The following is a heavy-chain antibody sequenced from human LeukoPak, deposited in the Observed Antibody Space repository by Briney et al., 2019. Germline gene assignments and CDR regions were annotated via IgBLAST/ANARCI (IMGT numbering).Heavy chain of an antibody. J-gene: IGHJ4*02. CDR3: ARGKGRFCSGGSCYFDKKYYFDY. CDR1: GGSFSGYY. V-gene: IGHV4-34*01. CDR2: INHSGST. Sequence: PSETLSLTCAVYGGSFSGYYWSWIRQPPGKGLEWIGEINHSGSTNYNPSLKSRVTISVDTSKNQFSLKLSSVTAADTAVFYCARGKGRFCSGGSCYFDKKYYFDYWGRGTLVTVSS. D-gene: IGHD2-15*01.